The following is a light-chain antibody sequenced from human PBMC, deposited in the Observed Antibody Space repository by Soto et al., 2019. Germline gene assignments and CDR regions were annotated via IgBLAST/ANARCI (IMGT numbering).Light chain of an antibody. CDR2: DSC. J-gene: IGKJ4*01. CDR1: QSVSRF. Sequence: EIVLTQSPGTLSLSPGGRATLSCRASQSVSRFLAWYQQKPGQAPRLLIYDSCNRDTGIPARFSGSGSGTDFSLSIRSLEPEDFGVSYRQDRGSWSFGGGTKVGIK. V-gene: IGKV3-11*01. CDR3: QDRGSWS.